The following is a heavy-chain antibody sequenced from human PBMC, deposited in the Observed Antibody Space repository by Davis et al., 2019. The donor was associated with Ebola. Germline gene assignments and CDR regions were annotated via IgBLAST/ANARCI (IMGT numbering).Heavy chain of an antibody. J-gene: IGHJ6*02. CDR3: ARTCELPYYYYGMDV. Sequence: SETLSLTCAVSGGSISSSNWWSWVRQPPGKGLEWIGEIYHSGSTNYNPSLKSRVTISVDKSKNQFSLKLSSVTAADTAVYYCARTCELPYYYYGMDVWGQGTTVTVSS. CDR2: IYHSGST. D-gene: IGHD1-26*01. CDR1: GGSISSSNW. V-gene: IGHV4-4*02.